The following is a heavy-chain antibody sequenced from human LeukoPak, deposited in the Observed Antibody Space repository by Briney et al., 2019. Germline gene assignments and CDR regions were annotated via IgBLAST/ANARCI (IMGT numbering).Heavy chain of an antibody. CDR3: VRDYFTDTDGYYEHYLDI. V-gene: IGHV3-53*01. D-gene: IGHD3-22*01. CDR1: GFXVGDNY. J-gene: IGHJ4*02. CDR2: LYRGGST. Sequence: GGSLRLSCEASGFXVGDNYITWVRQAPGKGLEWVSVLYRGGSTIYADSVRGRFTISRDRDNNTLYLQMNDLRAEDTAVYYCVRDYFTDTDGYYEHYLDIWGQGTLVTVSS.